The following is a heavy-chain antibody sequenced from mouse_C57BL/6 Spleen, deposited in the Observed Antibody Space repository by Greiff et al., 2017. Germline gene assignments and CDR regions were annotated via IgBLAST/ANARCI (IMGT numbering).Heavy chain of an antibody. CDR2: IYPGDGDT. CDR3: ARDSSGYWFAY. CDR1: GYAFSSSW. D-gene: IGHD3-2*02. V-gene: IGHV1-82*01. Sequence: VKVVESGPELVKPGASVKISCKASGYAFSSSWMNWVKQRPGKGLEWIGRIYPGDGDTNYNGKFKGKATLTADKSSSTAYMQLSSLTSEDSAVYFCARDSSGYWFAYWGQGTLVTVSA. J-gene: IGHJ3*01.